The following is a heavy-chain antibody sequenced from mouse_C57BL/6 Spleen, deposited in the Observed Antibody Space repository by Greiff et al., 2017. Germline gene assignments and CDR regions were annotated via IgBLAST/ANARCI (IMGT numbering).Heavy chain of an antibody. CDR1: GYTFTSYW. CDR3: ARGDYGTNYFDY. Sequence: QVQLQQPGAELVMPGASVKLSCKASGYTFTSYWMHWVKQRPGQGLEWIGEIDPSDSYTNYNQKFKGKSTLTVDKSSSTAYMQLSSLTSEDSAVYYCARGDYGTNYFDYWGQGTTLTVSS. D-gene: IGHD1-1*01. J-gene: IGHJ2*01. V-gene: IGHV1-69*01. CDR2: IDPSDSYT.